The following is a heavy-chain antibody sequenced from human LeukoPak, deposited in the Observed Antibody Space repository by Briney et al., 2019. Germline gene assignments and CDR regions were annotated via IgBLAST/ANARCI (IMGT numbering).Heavy chain of an antibody. CDR1: GFTFSSYA. Sequence: PGGSLRLSCAASGFTFSSYAMSWVRQAPGKGLEWVSAISGSGGSTYYADSVKGRFTISRDNSKNTLYLQMNSLRAEDTAVYYCANGGSGAPYAEFDYWGQGTLVTVSS. D-gene: IGHD2-2*01. J-gene: IGHJ4*02. CDR3: ANGGSGAPYAEFDY. CDR2: ISGSGGST. V-gene: IGHV3-23*01.